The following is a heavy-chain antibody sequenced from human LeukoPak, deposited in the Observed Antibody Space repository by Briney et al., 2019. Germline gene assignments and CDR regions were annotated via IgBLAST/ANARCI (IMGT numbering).Heavy chain of an antibody. J-gene: IGHJ5*01. CDR1: GFTFSSYG. Sequence: GGSLRLSCAASGFTFSSYGMHWVRQAPGKGLEWLAYIRSNAIDQFYADSVKGRFTISRDNSKNTLYLQMNSLRTDDTAVYYCVRLRRNSDRSYYYYYYDSWGQGILVTVSS. CDR2: IRSNAIDQ. D-gene: IGHD3-10*01. V-gene: IGHV3-30*02. CDR3: VRLRRNSDRSYYYYYYDS.